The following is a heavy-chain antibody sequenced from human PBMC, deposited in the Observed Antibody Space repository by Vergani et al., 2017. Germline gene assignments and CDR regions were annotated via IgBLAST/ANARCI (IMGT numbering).Heavy chain of an antibody. Sequence: QVQLQESGPGLVKPSQSLSLTCTVSGGPIRGVSYYSSWVRQPAGTGLEWIGRIYYSGRTDYNPSLESRVTISVDTSKNTFSLKLNSVTAADTAIYCCARDSSVGGTFDSWGQGTLVTVSS. CDR1: GGPIRGVSYY. CDR2: IYYSGRT. V-gene: IGHV4-61*02. CDR3: ARDSSVGGTFDS. J-gene: IGHJ4*02. D-gene: IGHD1-26*01.